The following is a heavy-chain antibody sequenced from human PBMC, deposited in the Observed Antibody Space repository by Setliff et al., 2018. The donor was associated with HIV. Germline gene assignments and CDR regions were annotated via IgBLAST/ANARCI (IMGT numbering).Heavy chain of an antibody. CDR1: GYNFDSFA. Sequence: ASVKVSCKASGYNFDSFAVIWVRQAPGQGLAWMGWISGYNGQTKDARKFQGRLIMTTDTATSTSYMEMRRLRSDDTAIYSCARASYGGFDHWGQGSLFTVSS. CDR2: ISGYNGQT. D-gene: IGHD5-18*01. V-gene: IGHV1-18*01. CDR3: ARASYGGFDH. J-gene: IGHJ4*02.